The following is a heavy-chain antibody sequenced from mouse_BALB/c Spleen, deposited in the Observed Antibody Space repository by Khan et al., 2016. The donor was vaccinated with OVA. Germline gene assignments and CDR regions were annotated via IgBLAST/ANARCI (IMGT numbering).Heavy chain of an antibody. J-gene: IGHJ2*01. CDR3: TRHRDYYGSSPYFDY. CDR2: ISSGGSFT. D-gene: IGHD1-1*01. V-gene: IGHV5-6-4*01. CDR1: GFSFSTYS. Sequence: EVELVESGGDLVRPGGSLKLSCAASGFSFSTYSMSWVRQTPEKRLEWVATISSGGSFTYYQASVKGRFTITRDNAKNSLYLQMSSLKSEDTAMNYCTRHRDYYGSSPYFDYWGQGTTLTVSS.